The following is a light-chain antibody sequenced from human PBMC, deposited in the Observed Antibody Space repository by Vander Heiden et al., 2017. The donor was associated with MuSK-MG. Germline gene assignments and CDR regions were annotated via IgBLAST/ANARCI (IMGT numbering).Light chain of an antibody. Sequence: LQMPQSPLSLSASVGDSVNITCRASQTITSLINWYQQKPGKAPRLLIYAASALRSGVPSRFSGSGSGSNFTLTISSLQPEDFATYFCQQSDSAPFTFGGGTKLEFK. V-gene: IGKV1-39*01. CDR2: AAS. CDR3: QQSDSAPFT. CDR1: QTITSL. J-gene: IGKJ4*01.